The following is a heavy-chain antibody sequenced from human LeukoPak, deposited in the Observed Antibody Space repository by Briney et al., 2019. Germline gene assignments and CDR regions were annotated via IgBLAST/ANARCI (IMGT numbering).Heavy chain of an antibody. CDR1: GYTFTSYG. Sequence: ASVKVSCKASGYTFTSYGISWVRQAPGQGLEWMGWISAYNGNTNYAQKLQGRVTMTTDTSTSTAYMELRSLRSDDTAVYYCARDLSGGYSSSSFDYWGQGTLVTVSS. V-gene: IGHV1-18*01. CDR3: ARDLSGGYSSSSFDY. D-gene: IGHD6-6*01. J-gene: IGHJ4*02. CDR2: ISAYNGNT.